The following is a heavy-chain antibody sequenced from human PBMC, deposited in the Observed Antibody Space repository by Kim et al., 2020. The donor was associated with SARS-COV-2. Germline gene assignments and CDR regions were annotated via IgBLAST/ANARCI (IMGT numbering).Heavy chain of an antibody. J-gene: IGHJ4*02. CDR3: ARAGSGYDPTLLDY. D-gene: IGHD5-12*01. V-gene: IGHV1-3*01. Sequence: SQKVQGRVTSTRDTSASTAYMELSSLRSEDTAVYYCARAGSGYDPTLLDYWGQGTLVTVSS.